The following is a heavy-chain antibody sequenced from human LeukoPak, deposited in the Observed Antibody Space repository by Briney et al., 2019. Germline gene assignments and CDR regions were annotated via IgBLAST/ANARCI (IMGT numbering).Heavy chain of an antibody. V-gene: IGHV3-30*04. CDR2: ISYDGSNK. CDR3: ARDAGDYAALWNFDY. Sequence: PGRSLRLSCAASGFSFSSYAMHWVRQAPGKGLEWVAVISYDGSNKYYADSVKGRFTISRDNSKNTLYLQMNSLRAEDTAVYYCARDAGDYAALWNFDYWGQGTLVTVSS. J-gene: IGHJ4*02. D-gene: IGHD4-17*01. CDR1: GFSFSSYA.